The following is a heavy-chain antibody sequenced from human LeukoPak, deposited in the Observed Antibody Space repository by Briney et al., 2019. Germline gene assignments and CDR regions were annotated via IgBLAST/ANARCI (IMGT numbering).Heavy chain of an antibody. J-gene: IGHJ4*02. D-gene: IGHD3-22*01. CDR2: IYYSGST. V-gene: IGHV4-31*03. CDR1: GGSISSGAYY. CDR3: ARDYYDSRGYYYADK. Sequence: PSETLSLTCTVSGGSISSGAYYWSWIRQHPGKGLEWIGNIYYSGSTYYNPSLKSRVTISVDTTKNQFSLKMYSVTAADTAVYYCARDYYDSRGYYYADKWGQGTLVAVSS.